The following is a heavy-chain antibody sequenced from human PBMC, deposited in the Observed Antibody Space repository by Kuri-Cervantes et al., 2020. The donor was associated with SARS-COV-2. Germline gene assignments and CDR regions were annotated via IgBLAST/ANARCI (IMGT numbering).Heavy chain of an antibody. Sequence: SGSTLVKPTQTLTLTCTFSGFSLSTSGMRVSWIRQPPGKALEWLARIDWDDDKYCSTSLKTRLTISKATSKNQVVLTMTNMDPVDTATYYCAHWDPSIAATDAFDIWGQGTMVTVSS. CDR2: IDWDDDK. J-gene: IGHJ3*02. CDR3: AHWDPSIAATDAFDI. V-gene: IGHV2-70*12. D-gene: IGHD6-6*01. CDR1: GFSLSTSGMR.